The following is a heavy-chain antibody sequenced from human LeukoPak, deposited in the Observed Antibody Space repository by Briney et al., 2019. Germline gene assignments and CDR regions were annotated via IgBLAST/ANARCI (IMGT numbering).Heavy chain of an antibody. CDR1: GFSFSEHW. D-gene: IGHD4/OR15-4a*01. Sequence: GGSLRLSCAASGFSFSEHWMTWVRLAPGKGLEWVADIKKDGSEKQQVDSVKGRFTISRDNAKNSLYLQMNSLRAEDTAVYYCARGSAYGARSDYLDYWGQGTLVTVSS. J-gene: IGHJ4*02. V-gene: IGHV3-7*01. CDR3: ARGSAYGARSDYLDY. CDR2: IKKDGSEK.